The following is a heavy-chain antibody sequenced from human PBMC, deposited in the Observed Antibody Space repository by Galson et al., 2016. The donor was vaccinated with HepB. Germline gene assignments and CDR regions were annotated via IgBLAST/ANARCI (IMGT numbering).Heavy chain of an antibody. D-gene: IGHD6-19*01. J-gene: IGHJ3*01. CDR1: GFTFSSYN. Sequence: SLRLSCAASGFTFSSYNMNWVRQAPGKGLEWVSDISGSSSTIYYAESVKGRFTNSRDNAKNSLYLQMNSLRDEDTAVYYCARAGHSSGWYPFNFWWFDPWGQGTMVTVSS. V-gene: IGHV3-48*02. CDR3: ARAGHSSGWYPFNFWWFDP. CDR2: ISGSSSTI.